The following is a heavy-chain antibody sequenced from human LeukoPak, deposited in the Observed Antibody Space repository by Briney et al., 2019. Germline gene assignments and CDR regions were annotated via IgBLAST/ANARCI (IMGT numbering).Heavy chain of an antibody. CDR2: INHSGST. Sequence: PSETLSLTCAVYGGSFSGYYWSWIRRPPVKGLEWIGEINHSGSTNYNPSLKSRVTISVDTSKNQFSLKLSSVTAADTAVYYCARGPNYYDSSGYSPSLDYWGQGTLVTVSS. D-gene: IGHD3-22*01. J-gene: IGHJ4*02. CDR3: ARGPNYYDSSGYSPSLDY. V-gene: IGHV4-34*01. CDR1: GGSFSGYY.